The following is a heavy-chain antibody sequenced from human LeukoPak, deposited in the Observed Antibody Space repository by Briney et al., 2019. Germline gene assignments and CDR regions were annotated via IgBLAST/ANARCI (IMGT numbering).Heavy chain of an antibody. CDR1: GFTFSSYA. CDR3: AKGYYDYVWGSYYFDY. Sequence: GGSLRLSCAASGFTFSSYAMSWVRQAPGKGVEWVSAISGSGGSTYYADSVKGRFTISRDNSRDTLYLQMNSLRAEDTAVYYCAKGYYDYVWGSYYFDYWGQGTLVTVSS. V-gene: IGHV3-23*01. CDR2: ISGSGGST. D-gene: IGHD3-16*01. J-gene: IGHJ4*02.